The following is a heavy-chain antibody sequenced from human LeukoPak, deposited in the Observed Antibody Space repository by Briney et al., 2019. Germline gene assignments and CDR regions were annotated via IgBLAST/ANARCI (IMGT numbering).Heavy chain of an antibody. D-gene: IGHD2-2*01. J-gene: IGHJ4*02. CDR1: GYSFSNYW. CDR2: IYPGDSDT. V-gene: IGHV5-51*01. Sequence: GESLKISCKGSGYSFSNYWIGWVRQMPGKGLEWMGIIYPGDSDTRYSPSFQGQVTISADKSISTAYVQWSSLKASDTAMYYCARRGLGYCSSSSCMPAAFEYWGQGTLVTVSS. CDR3: ARRGLGYCSSSSCMPAAFEY.